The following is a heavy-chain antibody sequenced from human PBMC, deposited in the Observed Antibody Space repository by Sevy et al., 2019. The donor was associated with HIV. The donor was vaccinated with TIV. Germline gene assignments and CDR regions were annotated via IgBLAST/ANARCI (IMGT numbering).Heavy chain of an antibody. CDR2: ISYDGSNK. J-gene: IGHJ3*02. Sequence: GGSLRLSCAASGFTFSSYAMHWVRQAPGKGLEWVAVISYDGSNKYYADSVKRRFTISRDNSKNTLYLQMNSLRAEDTAVYYCARDTGIVGATTGGDAFDIWGQGTMVTVSS. D-gene: IGHD1-26*01. V-gene: IGHV3-30-3*01. CDR3: ARDTGIVGATTGGDAFDI. CDR1: GFTFSSYA.